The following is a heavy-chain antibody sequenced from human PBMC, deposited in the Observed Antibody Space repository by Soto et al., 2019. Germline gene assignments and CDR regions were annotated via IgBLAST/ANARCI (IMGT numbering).Heavy chain of an antibody. CDR2: INLDGSEK. V-gene: IGHV3-7*05. CDR3: ARDGSTSWYSYDYHGMDV. Sequence: EVQLVESGGGLVQPGGPLRLSCAAPGFTFRTYWLSWVRQVPGKGLEWVANINLDGSEKNYVDSVKGRFTISRDNARNSLYLQMSSLRAEDTALYYCARDGSTSWYSYDYHGMDVWGQGTTVTVSS. J-gene: IGHJ6*02. CDR1: GFTFRTYW. D-gene: IGHD5-18*01.